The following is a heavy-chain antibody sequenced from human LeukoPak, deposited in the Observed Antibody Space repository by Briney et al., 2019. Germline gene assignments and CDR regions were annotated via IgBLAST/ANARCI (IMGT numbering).Heavy chain of an antibody. CDR3: ARDSSGGDYGLAVYDAFDI. Sequence: ASVKVSCKASGGTFSSYAISWVRQAPGQGLEWMGGIIPIFGTANYAQKSQGRVTITTDESTSTAYMELSSLRSEDTAVYYCARDSSGGDYGLAVYDAFDIWGQGTMVTVSS. J-gene: IGHJ3*02. D-gene: IGHD4-17*01. V-gene: IGHV1-69*05. CDR2: IIPIFGTA. CDR1: GGTFSSYA.